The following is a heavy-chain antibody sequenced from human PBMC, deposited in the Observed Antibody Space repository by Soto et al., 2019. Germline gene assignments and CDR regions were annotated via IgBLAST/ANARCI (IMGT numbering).Heavy chain of an antibody. CDR2: INPDGAT. Sequence: SETLSLTCAVYGGSFSGYYWDWIRQPPGKGLEWIGEINPDGATNYTPSLRGRVTISIDTSRNQFSLKLSSVTAADTAIYYCARDQGSAPFFDYWGQGALVTVSS. V-gene: IGHV4-34*01. J-gene: IGHJ4*02. D-gene: IGHD2-15*01. CDR1: GGSFSGYY. CDR3: ARDQGSAPFFDY.